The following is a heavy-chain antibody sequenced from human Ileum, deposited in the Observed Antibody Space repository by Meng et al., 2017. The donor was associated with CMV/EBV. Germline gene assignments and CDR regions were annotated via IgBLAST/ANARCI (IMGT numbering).Heavy chain of an antibody. V-gene: IGHV3-30*02. CDR3: ALGQWPDYFDS. J-gene: IGHJ4*02. CDR1: SLSLYSYG. CDR2: IRHDGNDQ. D-gene: IGHD6-19*01. Sequence: GGSLRLSCAASSLSLYSYGMHWVRQAPDRGLEWVAYIRHDGNDQYYAASVKGRFTISRDHSKRMLYLEMNSLRREDTATYYCALGQWPDYFDSWGQGTLVTVSS.